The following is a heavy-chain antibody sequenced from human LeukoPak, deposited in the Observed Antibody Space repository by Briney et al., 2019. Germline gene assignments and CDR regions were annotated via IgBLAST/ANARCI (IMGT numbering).Heavy chain of an antibody. D-gene: IGHD2-21*02. CDR3: AFNDGDSVDY. Sequence: ASVKVSCKAPGYTFTSYYVHWVRQAPGQGLEWMGIINPSGGSTSYAQKFQGRVTMTRDTSTSTVYMELSSLRSEDTAVYYCAFNDGDSVDYWGQGTLVTVSS. CDR2: INPSGGST. CDR1: GYTFTSYY. V-gene: IGHV1-46*01. J-gene: IGHJ4*02.